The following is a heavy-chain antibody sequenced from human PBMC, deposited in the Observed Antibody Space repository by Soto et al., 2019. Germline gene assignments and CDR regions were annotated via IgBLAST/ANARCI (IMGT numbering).Heavy chain of an antibody. V-gene: IGHV4-34*01. CDR1: GGSFSGYY. J-gene: IGHJ4*02. CDR2: INHSGST. Sequence: SETLSLTCAVYGGSFSGYYWSWIRQPPGKGLEWIGEINHSGSTNYNPSLKSRVTISVDTSKNQFSLKLSSVTAADTAVYYCARGYYDSSGYFFFHYWGQGTLVTAS. D-gene: IGHD3-22*01. CDR3: ARGYYDSSGYFFFHY.